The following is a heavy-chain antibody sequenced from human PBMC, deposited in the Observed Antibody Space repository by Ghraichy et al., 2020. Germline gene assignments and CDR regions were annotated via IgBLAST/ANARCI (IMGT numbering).Heavy chain of an antibody. D-gene: IGHD3-16*01. CDR3: ARVGDYALKD. Sequence: GSLRLSCAASGLTFSNHWMSWVRQAPGKGLEWVANIKQDGSEKYYVDSVKVRFTISRDNTNNSLYLQMNSLRAEDTAVYHCARVGDYALKDWGQGTLVTVSS. J-gene: IGHJ4*02. CDR1: GLTFSNHW. CDR2: IKQDGSEK. V-gene: IGHV3-7*01.